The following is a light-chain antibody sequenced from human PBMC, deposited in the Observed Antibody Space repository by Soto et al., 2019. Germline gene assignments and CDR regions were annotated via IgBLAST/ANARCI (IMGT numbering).Light chain of an antibody. CDR1: QTISSY. J-gene: IGKJ5*01. V-gene: IGKV1-39*01. CDR2: AAS. CDR3: QKSYNTPS. Sequence: DIQMTQSPASLSASVGDRVTITCRASQTISSYLNWYQQKPGKAPNLLIYAASSLRSGVPSKFSGSGSGTDFTLTISSLQPEDAATYYCQKSYNTPSFGQGTRLEIK.